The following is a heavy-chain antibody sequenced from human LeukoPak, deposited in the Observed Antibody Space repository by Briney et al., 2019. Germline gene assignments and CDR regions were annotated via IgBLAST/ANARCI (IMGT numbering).Heavy chain of an antibody. Sequence: GGSLRLSCAASGFTFSSYSMNWVRQAPGKGLEWVSYISSSGSTIYYADSAKGRFTISRDNAKNSLYLQMNSLRAEDTAVYYCAELGITMIGGVWGKGTTVTISS. CDR1: GFTFSSYS. V-gene: IGHV3-48*04. CDR3: AELGITMIGGV. CDR2: ISSSGSTI. J-gene: IGHJ6*04. D-gene: IGHD3-10*02.